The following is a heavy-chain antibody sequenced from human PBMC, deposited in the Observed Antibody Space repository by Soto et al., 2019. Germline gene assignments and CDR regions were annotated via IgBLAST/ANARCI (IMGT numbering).Heavy chain of an antibody. CDR1: GFTFTSSA. Sequence: ASVKVSCKASGFTFTSSAVQWVRQARGQRLEWIGWIVVGSGNTNYAQKFQERVTITRDMSTSTAYMELSSLRSEDTAVYYCAAVLLTGPSPVDHYWGQGTLVTVSS. D-gene: IGHD3-9*01. CDR3: AAVLLTGPSPVDHY. CDR2: IVVGSGNT. J-gene: IGHJ4*02. V-gene: IGHV1-58*01.